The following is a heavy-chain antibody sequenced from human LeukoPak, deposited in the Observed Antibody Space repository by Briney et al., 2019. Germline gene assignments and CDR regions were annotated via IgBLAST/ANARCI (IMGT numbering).Heavy chain of an antibody. Sequence: GASVKVSRKASGGTFSSYAISWVRQAPGQGLEWMGGIIPIFGTANYAQKFQGRVTITADESTSTAYMELSSLRSEDTAVYYCAKDGRDDAFDIWGQGTMVTVSS. CDR3: AKDGRDDAFDI. CDR1: GGTFSSYA. V-gene: IGHV1-69*13. CDR2: IIPIFGTA. J-gene: IGHJ3*02.